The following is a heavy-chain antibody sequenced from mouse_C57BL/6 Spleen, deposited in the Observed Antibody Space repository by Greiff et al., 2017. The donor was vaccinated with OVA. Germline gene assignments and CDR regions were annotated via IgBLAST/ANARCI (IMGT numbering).Heavy chain of an antibody. CDR2: ISDGGSYT. Sequence: EVQLKESGGGLVKPGGSLKLSCAASGFTFSSYAMSWVRQTPEKRLEWVATISDGGSYTYYPDNVKGRFTISRDNAKNNLYLQMSHLKSEDTAMYYCARGDYDEYFDVWGTGTTVTVSS. CDR3: ARGDYDEYFDV. D-gene: IGHD2-4*01. CDR1: GFTFSSYA. V-gene: IGHV5-4*01. J-gene: IGHJ1*03.